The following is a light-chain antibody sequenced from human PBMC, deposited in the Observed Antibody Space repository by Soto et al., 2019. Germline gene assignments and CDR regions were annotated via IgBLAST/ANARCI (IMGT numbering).Light chain of an antibody. V-gene: IGKV1-5*01. Sequence: DIQMTQSPSTLSASVGDRVTITCRASQSISSWLAWYQQKPGKAPKLLIYDASTLESGVPSRFSGSESGTEFTLTISSLQPDDFATYYCQHYNSYWYTFGQGTKVDIK. J-gene: IGKJ2*01. CDR3: QHYNSYWYT. CDR1: QSISSW. CDR2: DAS.